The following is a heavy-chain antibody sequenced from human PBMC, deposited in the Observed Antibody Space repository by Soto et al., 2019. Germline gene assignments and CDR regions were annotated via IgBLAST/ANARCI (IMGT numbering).Heavy chain of an antibody. Sequence: QVQLVQSGAEVEKPGSSVKVSCKASGGTFSSYTISWVRQAPGQGLEWMGRIIPILGIANYAQKFQGRVTITADRSTSTAYMELSSLRSDDTAVYYCARGVPRDGYYYYYMGVWGKGTTVTVSS. CDR3: ARGVPRDGYYYYYMGV. CDR1: GGTFSSYT. J-gene: IGHJ6*03. CDR2: IIPILGIA. V-gene: IGHV1-69*02. D-gene: IGHD2-8*01.